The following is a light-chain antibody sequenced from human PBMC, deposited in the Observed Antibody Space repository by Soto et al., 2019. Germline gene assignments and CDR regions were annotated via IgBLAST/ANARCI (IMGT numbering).Light chain of an antibody. CDR2: DVT. CDR1: SSDIGGYKY. CDR3: SSYTSSTTLVV. V-gene: IGLV2-14*01. J-gene: IGLJ2*01. Sequence: QSALTQPASLSGSPGQSITISCTGTSSDIGGYKYVSWYQQHPGKAPKLIIYDVTNRPSGVSNRFSGSESGNTASLTISGLQAEDEADYYCSSYTSSTTLVVFGGGTQLTVL.